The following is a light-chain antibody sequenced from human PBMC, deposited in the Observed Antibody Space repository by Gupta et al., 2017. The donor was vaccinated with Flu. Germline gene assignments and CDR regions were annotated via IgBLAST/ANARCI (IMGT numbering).Light chain of an antibody. J-gene: IGKJ2*01. CDR2: LGY. Sequence: DMVMTKPPLSLPVTPGEPAPISCRSSQSLLHSNGYTYLDWYLQKPGQSPQLLIYLGYNRASGVPDRFSGSGSGTDFTLKISRVEAGDVGVYYCMQALQTPGFGQGTKLEIK. V-gene: IGKV2-28*01. CDR1: QSLLHSNGYTY. CDR3: MQALQTPG.